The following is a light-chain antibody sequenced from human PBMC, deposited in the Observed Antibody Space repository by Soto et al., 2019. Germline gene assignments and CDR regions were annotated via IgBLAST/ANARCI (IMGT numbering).Light chain of an antibody. J-gene: IGKJ5*01. CDR2: GAS. V-gene: IGKV3-20*01. CDR3: QQYTGPPTS. Sequence: EIILTQSPDTLSLSPGERATLSCRVSQTVSSNYLAWCQQRPGQAPRLLIYGASTSAAGIPDRFSVSGSETDFTLTITRLEPEDSAVYFCQQYTGPPTSFDQGTRLEIK. CDR1: QTVSSNY.